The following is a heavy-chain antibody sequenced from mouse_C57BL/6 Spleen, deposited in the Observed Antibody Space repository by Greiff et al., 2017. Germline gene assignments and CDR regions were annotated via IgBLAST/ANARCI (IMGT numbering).Heavy chain of an antibody. Sequence: QVQLQQPGAELVKPGASVKLSCKASGYTFTSDWVHWGKQRPGRGLVWIGGIDPNSGGTKYNEKFKSKATLTVDKPSSTPDIQSSSLTSEDSAVYYCARVVYAYDYWFAYWGQGTLVTVSA. J-gene: IGHJ3*01. D-gene: IGHD2-2*01. CDR3: ARVVYAYDYWFAY. CDR1: GYTFTSDW. CDR2: IDPNSGGT. V-gene: IGHV1-72*01.